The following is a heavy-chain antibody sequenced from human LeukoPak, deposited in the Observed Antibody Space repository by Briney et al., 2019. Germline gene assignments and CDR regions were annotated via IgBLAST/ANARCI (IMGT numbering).Heavy chain of an antibody. J-gene: IGHJ5*02. CDR2: ISSGGGGT. CDR3: AKGSSGYFADL. Sequence: GGSLTLSCTASGFIFNNFGLMWLRQAPGKGLELVSAISSGGGGTTYADFVRGRFTITRDNTKNTLFLQMNSLRAEDTVLYSCAKGSSGYFADLWGQGTLVTVSS. D-gene: IGHD3-22*01. CDR1: GFIFNNFG. V-gene: IGHV3-23*01.